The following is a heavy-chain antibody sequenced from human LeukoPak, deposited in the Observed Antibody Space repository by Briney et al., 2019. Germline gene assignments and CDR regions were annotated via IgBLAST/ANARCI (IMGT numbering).Heavy chain of an antibody. V-gene: IGHV3-7*01. CDR3: ARDMDNYYVSIDY. CDR2: IKPDGIET. D-gene: IGHD1-26*01. Sequence: GGSLRLSCAASGFTFSLFWMSWVRQVPGKGLEWLANIKPDGIETYHVDSVRGRFTISRDNARNSLYLQMNSVRAEDTGVYYCARDMDNYYVSIDYWGQGTLVTVSS. J-gene: IGHJ4*02. CDR1: GFTFSLFW.